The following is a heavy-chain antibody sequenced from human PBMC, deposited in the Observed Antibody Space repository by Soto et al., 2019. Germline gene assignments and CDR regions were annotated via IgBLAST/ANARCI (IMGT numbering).Heavy chain of an antibody. J-gene: IGHJ4*02. CDR1: GGSFSGYY. CDR2: INHSGST. V-gene: IGHV4-34*01. CDR3: ASGRGLSVLRYFDWLLSRTPFDY. Sequence: PSETLSLTCAVYGGSFSGYYWSWIRQPPGKGLEWIGEINHSGSTNYNPSLKSRVTISVDTSKNQFSLKLSSVTAADTAVYYCASGRGLSVLRYFDWLLSRTPFDYCGQGTLVTVSS. D-gene: IGHD3-9*01.